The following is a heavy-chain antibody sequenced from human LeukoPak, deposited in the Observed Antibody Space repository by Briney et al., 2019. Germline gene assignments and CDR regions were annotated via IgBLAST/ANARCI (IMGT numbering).Heavy chain of an antibody. V-gene: IGHV3-7*01. CDR1: GFIFSNYW. Sequence: PGGSLRLSCAASGFIFSNYWMSWVRQAPGKGLEWVANIKQDGSEKYYVDSVKGRFTISRDNAKNSLYLQMNSLRAEDTAVYYCAKGVIVVVVAAKNRYYFDYWGQGTLVTVSS. CDR2: IKQDGSEK. D-gene: IGHD2-15*01. J-gene: IGHJ4*02. CDR3: AKGVIVVVVAAKNRYYFDY.